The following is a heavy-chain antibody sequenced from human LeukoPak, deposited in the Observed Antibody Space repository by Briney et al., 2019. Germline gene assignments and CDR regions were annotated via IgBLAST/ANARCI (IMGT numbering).Heavy chain of an antibody. J-gene: IGHJ4*02. Sequence: GASVKVSCKASGYTFTDYYMHWVRQAPGQGLEWMGWINPNNGGTNYAQKFQGRVTMTRDTSISTAYMELTMLRSDDTAVYYCARDLSENYWGGFDYWGQGTLVTVAS. CDR2: INPNNGGT. CDR3: ARDLSENYWGGFDY. D-gene: IGHD7-27*01. V-gene: IGHV1-2*02. CDR1: GYTFTDYY.